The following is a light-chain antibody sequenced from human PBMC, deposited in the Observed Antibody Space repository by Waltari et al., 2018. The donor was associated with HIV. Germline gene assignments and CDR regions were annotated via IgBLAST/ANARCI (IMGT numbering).Light chain of an antibody. CDR2: GAS. V-gene: IGKV3-15*01. CDR1: QSVSSN. Sequence: ELVMTQSPAPQSVSPGERATLHCRASQSVSSNFPWYQQKPGQAPRLLLFGASTRATGIPARFSGSVSGTECTLTISSLQSEDLAVYYCQQYNNWPPEITFGPGTKVDIK. J-gene: IGKJ3*01. CDR3: QQYNNWPPEIT.